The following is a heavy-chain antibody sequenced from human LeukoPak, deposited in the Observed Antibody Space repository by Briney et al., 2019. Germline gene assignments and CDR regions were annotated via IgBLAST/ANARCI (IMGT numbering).Heavy chain of an antibody. D-gene: IGHD3-10*01. CDR1: GFTFSSYS. CDR2: ISSSSSTI. V-gene: IGHV3-48*04. Sequence: GGSRRLSCAASGFTFSSYSMNWVRQAPGKGLEWVSYISSSSSTIYYADSVKGRFTISRDNAKNSLYLQMNSLRAEDTAVYYCARELLWFGSYAFDIWGQGTMVTVSS. CDR3: ARELLWFGSYAFDI. J-gene: IGHJ3*02.